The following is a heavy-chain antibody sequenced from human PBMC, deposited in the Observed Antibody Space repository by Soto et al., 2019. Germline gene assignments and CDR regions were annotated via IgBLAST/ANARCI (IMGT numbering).Heavy chain of an antibody. V-gene: IGHV3-30-3*01. J-gene: IGHJ4*02. CDR3: ARDEAAVAPFDF. CDR2: VSYDGSHK. Sequence: QVQLVESGGGVVQPGRSLRLSCAASGFTFNNSSMHWVRQAPGKGLEWVAVVSYDGSHKYYADSVKGRFTISRDNSKNTLYLQVNILRVEDTAMYYCARDEAAVAPFDFWGQGTLVTVSS. D-gene: IGHD6-19*01. CDR1: GFTFNNSS.